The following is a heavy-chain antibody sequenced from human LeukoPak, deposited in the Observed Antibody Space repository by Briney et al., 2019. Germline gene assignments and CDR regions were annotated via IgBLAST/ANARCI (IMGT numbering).Heavy chain of an antibody. CDR1: GGSISSYY. D-gene: IGHD5-12*01. Sequence: SETLSLTCTVSGGSISSYYWSWVRRPPGKGLEWIGYIFYTGITNYNPSLKSPVTISVDTSKNQFSLRLSSVTAADTAVYHCARDQYSGDDFAFDIWGQGTMVTVSS. J-gene: IGHJ3*02. CDR2: IFYTGIT. V-gene: IGHV4-59*01. CDR3: ARDQYSGDDFAFDI.